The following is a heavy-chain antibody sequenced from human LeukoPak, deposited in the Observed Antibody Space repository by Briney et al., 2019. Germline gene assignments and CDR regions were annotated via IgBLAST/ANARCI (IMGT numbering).Heavy chain of an antibody. J-gene: IGHJ4*02. CDR2: IYYSGST. CDR1: GGSISSYY. V-gene: IGHV4-59*01. D-gene: IGHD1-26*01. CDR3: ARQESVGATIDY. Sequence: SETLSLTCTVSGGSISSYYWSWIRQPPGKGLEWIGYIYYSGSTNYNPSLKSRVTISVDTSKSQFSLKLSSVTAADTAVYYCARQESVGATIDYWGQGTLVTVSS.